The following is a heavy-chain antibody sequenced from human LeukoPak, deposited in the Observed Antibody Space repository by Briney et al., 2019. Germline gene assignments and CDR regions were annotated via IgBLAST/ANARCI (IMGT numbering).Heavy chain of an antibody. D-gene: IGHD6-13*01. CDR3: AGSIAAAGKYGYYYYYGMDV. CDR1: GFTFSSYG. V-gene: IGHV3-33*01. CDR2: IWYDGSNK. Sequence: GRSLRLSCAASGFTFSSYGMHWVRQAPGKGLEWVAVIWYDGSNKYYADSVKGRFTISRDNSKNTLYLQMNSLRAEDTAVYYCAGSIAAAGKYGYYYYYGMDVWGQGTTVTVSS. J-gene: IGHJ6*02.